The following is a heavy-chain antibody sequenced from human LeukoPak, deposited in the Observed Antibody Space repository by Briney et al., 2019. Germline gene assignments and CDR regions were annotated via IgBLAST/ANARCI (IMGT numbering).Heavy chain of an antibody. D-gene: IGHD3-16*01. Sequence: GGSLRLPCAASGFTFSSYCMSWVRQAPGKGLEWVANIKQDGTEIYYVDSVKGRFTISRDNAKNSLYLQMDGLRAEDTAVYYCAGAAVSLYTYGSPFDYWGQGTLVTVSS. J-gene: IGHJ4*02. V-gene: IGHV3-7*01. CDR2: IKQDGTEI. CDR1: GFTFSSYC. CDR3: AGAAVSLYTYGSPFDY.